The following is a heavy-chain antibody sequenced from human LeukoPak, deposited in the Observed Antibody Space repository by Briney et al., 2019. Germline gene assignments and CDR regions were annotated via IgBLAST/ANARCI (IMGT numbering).Heavy chain of an antibody. J-gene: IGHJ4*02. D-gene: IGHD6-13*01. CDR3: ARRNIAAAALDY. CDR2: ISGSGGST. V-gene: IGHV3-23*01. CDR1: GFTFSRYA. Sequence: GGSLRLSRAASGFTFSRYAMRWVRQAPGKGREWVSAISGSGGSTYYADSVKGRFTISRDNSKNTLYLQMNSLRAEDTAVYYCARRNIAAAALDYWGQGTLVTVSS.